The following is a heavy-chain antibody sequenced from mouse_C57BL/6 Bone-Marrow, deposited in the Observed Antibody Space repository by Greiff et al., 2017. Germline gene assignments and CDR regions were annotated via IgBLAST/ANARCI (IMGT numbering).Heavy chain of an antibody. V-gene: IGHV1-69*01. J-gene: IGHJ3*01. CDR3: ARNYDYDGEFAY. CDR1: GYTFTSYW. Sequence: QVQLQQPGAELVMPGASVKLSCKASGYTFTSYWMHWVKQRPGQGLEWIGEIDPSDSYTNYNQKFKGKSTLTVDKSTSTAYMQLSRLTSEDSAVYYCARNYDYDGEFAYWGQGTLVTVSA. D-gene: IGHD2-4*01. CDR2: IDPSDSYT.